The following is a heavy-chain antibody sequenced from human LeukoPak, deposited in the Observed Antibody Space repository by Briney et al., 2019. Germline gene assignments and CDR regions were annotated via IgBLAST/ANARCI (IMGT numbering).Heavy chain of an antibody. CDR1: GYTFTTYE. J-gene: IGHJ4*02. CDR2: MNPNSGNT. Sequence: ASVKVSCTASGYTFTTYEIHWVRQASGQGLEWMGWMNPNSGNTGYTQKFQGRGTMTRSTAINTAYMELSSLRSEDTAVYYCARGASRSFDYWGQGTLVAVSS. CDR3: ARGASRSFDY. V-gene: IGHV1-8*02.